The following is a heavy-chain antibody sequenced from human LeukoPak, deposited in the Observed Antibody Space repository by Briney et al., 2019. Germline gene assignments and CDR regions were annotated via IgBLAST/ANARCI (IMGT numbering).Heavy chain of an antibody. CDR1: GYTFTGYY. Sequence: ASVTVSCKASGYTFTGYYMHWVRQAPGQGLEWMGWINPNSGGTNYAQKFQGRVTMTRDTSISTAYMELSRLRSDDTAVYYCARDQDIVVVPAVNQLFDYWGQGTLVTVSS. D-gene: IGHD2-2*01. CDR3: ARDQDIVVVPAVNQLFDY. V-gene: IGHV1-2*02. J-gene: IGHJ4*02. CDR2: INPNSGGT.